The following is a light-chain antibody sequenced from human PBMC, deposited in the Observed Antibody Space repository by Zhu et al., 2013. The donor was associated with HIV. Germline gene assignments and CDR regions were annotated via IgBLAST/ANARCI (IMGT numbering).Light chain of an antibody. V-gene: IGKV1-16*02. CDR2: GAS. Sequence: DIQLTQSPSFLSASVRDRVTITCRASQGISSYLAWFQQKPGKAPKSLIYGASTLQSGVPSKFSGSGSGTEFTLTISSLQPEDFANYYCQQYNSYPLTFGGGTEVEIK. CDR1: QGISSY. J-gene: IGKJ4*01. CDR3: QQYNSYPLT.